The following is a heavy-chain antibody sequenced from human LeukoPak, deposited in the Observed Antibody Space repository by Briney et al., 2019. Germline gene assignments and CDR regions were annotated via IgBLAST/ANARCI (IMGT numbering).Heavy chain of an antibody. CDR1: GFTFSSYS. CDR2: ISSSSSYI. D-gene: IGHD2-21*01. V-gene: IGHV3-21*01. J-gene: IGHJ6*03. Sequence: LGGSLRLSCAASGFTFSSYSMNWVRQAPGKGLEWVSSISSSSSYIYYADSVKGRFTISRDNAKNSLYLQMNSLRAEDTAVYYCARGDSYYYYYYMDVWGKGTTVTVSS. CDR3: ARGDSYYYYYYMDV.